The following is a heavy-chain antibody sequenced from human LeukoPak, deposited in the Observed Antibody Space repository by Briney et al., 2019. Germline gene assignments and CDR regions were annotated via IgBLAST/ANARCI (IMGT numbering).Heavy chain of an antibody. V-gene: IGHV4-39*07. D-gene: IGHD3-10*01. J-gene: IGHJ5*02. CDR1: GGSISSSSYY. Sequence: PSETLSLTCTVSGGSISSSSYYWGWIRQPPGKGLEWIGSIYYSGSTYYNPSLKSRVTISVDTSKNQFSLKLSSVTAADTAVYYCARGFLGKDYYGSGGNWFDPWGQGTLVTVSS. CDR3: ARGFLGKDYYGSGGNWFDP. CDR2: IYYSGST.